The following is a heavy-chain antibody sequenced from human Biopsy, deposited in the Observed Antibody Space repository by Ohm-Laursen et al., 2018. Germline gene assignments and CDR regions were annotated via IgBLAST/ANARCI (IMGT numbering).Heavy chain of an antibody. CDR2: IHHSGST. J-gene: IGHJ6*02. Sequence: TLSLTCTVSGGSFTGHYWSWIRQPPGKGLECIGNIHHSGSTNYNPSLKSRLTISVDTSKNQFPLKLSSVTAADTAVYYCARMDCSGGSCHYYSYGMDVWGQGTTVIVSS. CDR1: GGSFTGHY. D-gene: IGHD2-15*01. V-gene: IGHV4-4*09. CDR3: ARMDCSGGSCHYYSYGMDV.